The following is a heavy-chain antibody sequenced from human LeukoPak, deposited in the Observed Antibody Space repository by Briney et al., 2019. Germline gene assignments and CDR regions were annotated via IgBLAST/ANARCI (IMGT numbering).Heavy chain of an antibody. J-gene: IGHJ4*02. CDR3: ARDESVGYSGYGWRYSSGCGY. CDR1: GYTFTSYY. V-gene: IGHV1-46*01. D-gene: IGHD5-12*01. Sequence: GASVKVSCKASGYTFTSYYMHWVRQAPGQGLEWMGIINPSGGSTSYAQKFQGRVTMTRDTSTSTVYMEPSSLRSEDTAVYYCARDESVGYSGYGWRYSSGCGYWGQGTLVTVSS. CDR2: INPSGGST.